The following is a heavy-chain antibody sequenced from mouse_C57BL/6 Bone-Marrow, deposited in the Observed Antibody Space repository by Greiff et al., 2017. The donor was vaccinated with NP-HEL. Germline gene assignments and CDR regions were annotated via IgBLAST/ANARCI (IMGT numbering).Heavy chain of an antibody. J-gene: IGHJ4*01. CDR3: ARDGYYLLGY. CDR1: GFTFSDYY. CDR2: INYDGSST. D-gene: IGHD2-3*01. V-gene: IGHV5-16*01. Sequence: EVMLVESEGGLVQPGSSMKLSCTASGFTFSDYYMAWVRQVPEKGLEWVANINYDGSSTYYLDSLKSRFIISRDNAKNILYLQMSSLKSEDTATYYCARDGYYLLGYWGQGTSVTVSS.